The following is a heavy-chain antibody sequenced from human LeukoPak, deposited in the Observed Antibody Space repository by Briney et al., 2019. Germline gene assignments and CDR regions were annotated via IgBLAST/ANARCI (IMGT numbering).Heavy chain of an antibody. D-gene: IGHD4-23*01. Sequence: GGSLRLSCTVSGFTVSSNSMSWVRQAPGKGLEWVSFIYSGGNTYYADSVKGRFTISRDNSKNTLYLQMNSLRAEDTAVYYCARRAGGYSHPYDYWGQGILVTVSS. J-gene: IGHJ4*02. CDR1: GFTVSSNS. V-gene: IGHV3-53*01. CDR2: IYSGGNT. CDR3: ARRAGGYSHPYDY.